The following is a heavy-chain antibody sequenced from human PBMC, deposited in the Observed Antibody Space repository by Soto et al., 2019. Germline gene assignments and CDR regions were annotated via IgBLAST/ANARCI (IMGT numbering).Heavy chain of an antibody. CDR3: ARGFPSLVVPAAGFDP. V-gene: IGHV4-34*01. CDR1: GGSFSCYY. J-gene: IGHJ5*02. Sequence: SETLSLTCAVYGGSFSCYYWSWIRQPPGKGLEWIGEINHSGSTNYNPSLKSRVTISVDTSKNQFSLKLSSVTAADTAVYYCARGFPSLVVPAAGFDPWGQGTLVTVSS. D-gene: IGHD2-2*01. CDR2: INHSGST.